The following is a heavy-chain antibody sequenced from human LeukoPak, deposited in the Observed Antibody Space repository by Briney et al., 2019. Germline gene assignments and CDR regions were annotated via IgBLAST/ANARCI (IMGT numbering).Heavy chain of an antibody. CDR3: AKDLYSSSWQFDY. CDR2: ISGSGGST. D-gene: IGHD6-13*01. CDR1: GLTLSNYN. J-gene: IGHJ4*02. V-gene: IGHV3-23*01. Sequence: PGGSLRLSCAASGLTLSNYNMSWVRQAPGKGLEWVSAISGSGGSTYYADSVKGRFTISRDNSKNTLYLQMNSLRAEDTAVYYCAKDLYSSSWQFDYWGQGTLVTVSS.